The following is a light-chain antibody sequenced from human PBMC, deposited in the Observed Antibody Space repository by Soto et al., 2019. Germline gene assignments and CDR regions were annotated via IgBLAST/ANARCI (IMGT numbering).Light chain of an antibody. CDR2: GAS. J-gene: IGKJ1*01. CDR1: QSVSNN. CDR3: QQYHDWRT. V-gene: IGKV3-15*01. Sequence: EVVMTQSPATLSVSPGERVTLSCRASQSVSNNFAWYQQKPGQAPRLLIYGASTSAPGIPARFSVSGSGAEFTLAISSMQSEGFAVYYCQQYHDWRTFAPGTKVEIQ.